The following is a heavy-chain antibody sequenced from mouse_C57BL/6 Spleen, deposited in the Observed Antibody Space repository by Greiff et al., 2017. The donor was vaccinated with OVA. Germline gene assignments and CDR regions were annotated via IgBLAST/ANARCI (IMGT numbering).Heavy chain of an antibody. CDR2: IDPSDSYT. CDR3: ARLLQSLASSFFDY. CDR1: GYTFTSYW. V-gene: IGHV1-50*01. Sequence: VKLQQPGAELVKPGASVKLSCKASGYTFTSYWMQWVKQRPGQGLEWIGEIDPSDSYTNYNQKFKGKATLTVDTSSSTAYMQLSSLTSEDSAVYYCARLLQSLASSFFDYWGQGTTLTVSA. D-gene: IGHD2-12*01. J-gene: IGHJ2*01.